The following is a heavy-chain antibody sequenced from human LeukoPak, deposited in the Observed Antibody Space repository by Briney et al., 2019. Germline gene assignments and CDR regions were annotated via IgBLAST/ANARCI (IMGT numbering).Heavy chain of an antibody. CDR2: MNPNSGNT. Sequence: ASVKVSCKASGYTFTSYDINWVRQATGQGLEWMGWMNPNSGNTGYAQKFQGRVTITRNTSISTAYMELSSLRSEDTAVYYCARLKATVSIHAYFDSWDQGTLVTVSS. CDR3: ARLKATVSIHAYFDS. CDR1: GYTFTSYD. V-gene: IGHV1-8*03. D-gene: IGHD4-17*01. J-gene: IGHJ4*02.